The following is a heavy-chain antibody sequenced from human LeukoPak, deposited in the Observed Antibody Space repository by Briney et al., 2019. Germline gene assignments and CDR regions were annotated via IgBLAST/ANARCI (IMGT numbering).Heavy chain of an antibody. J-gene: IGHJ6*03. V-gene: IGHV3-21*01. D-gene: IGHD6-19*01. Sequence: GGSLRLSCAASGFTFSSYSMNWVRQAPGKGLEWVSSISSSSSYIYYADSVKGRFTISRDNAKNSLYLQMNSLRAEDTAVYYYARAVAGSYYYYMDVWGKGTTVTVSS. CDR2: ISSSSSYI. CDR3: ARAVAGSYYYYMDV. CDR1: GFTFSSYS.